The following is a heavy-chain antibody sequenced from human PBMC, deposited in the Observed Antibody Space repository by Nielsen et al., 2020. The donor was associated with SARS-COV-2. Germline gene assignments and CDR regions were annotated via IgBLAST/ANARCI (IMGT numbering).Heavy chain of an antibody. Sequence: GESLKISCAASGFTFNSYAMSWVRQAPGKGLEWVAVISYDGSNKYYADSVKGRFTISRDNSKNTLYLQMNSLRAEDTAVYYCARMGIDSGSYSDYWGQGTLVTVSS. J-gene: IGHJ4*02. V-gene: IGHV3-30*04. D-gene: IGHD1-26*01. CDR3: ARMGIDSGSYSDY. CDR2: ISYDGSNK. CDR1: GFTFNSYA.